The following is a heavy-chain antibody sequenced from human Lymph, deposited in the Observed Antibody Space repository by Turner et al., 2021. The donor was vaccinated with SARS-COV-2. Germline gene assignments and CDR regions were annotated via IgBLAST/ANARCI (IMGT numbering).Heavy chain of an antibody. CDR1: GGSISSYY. CDR3: ARHGFSGWYGGGMDV. CDR2: IHYSGST. D-gene: IGHD6-19*01. V-gene: IGHV4-59*08. Sequence: QVQLQESGPGLVRPSETLSLTCTVSGGSISSYYWSWIRQPPGKGLEWIGYIHYSGSTNYNLSLKSRFTISVDTSKNQFSLKLSSVTAADTAVYYCARHGFSGWYGGGMDVWGQGTTVTVSS. J-gene: IGHJ6*02.